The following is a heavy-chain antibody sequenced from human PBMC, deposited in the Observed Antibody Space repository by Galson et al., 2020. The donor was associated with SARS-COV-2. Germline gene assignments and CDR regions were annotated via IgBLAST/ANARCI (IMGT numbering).Heavy chain of an antibody. CDR3: ARSFFITIFGVVISEGDYYGMEV. V-gene: IGHV1-2*02. D-gene: IGHD3-3*01. CDR2: INPNSGGT. J-gene: IGHJ6*02. CDR1: GYTFTGYY. Sequence: ASVKVSCKASGYTFTGYYMHWVRQAPGQGLEWMGWINPNSGGTNYAQKFQGRVTMTRDTSISTAYMELSRLRSDDTAVYYCARSFFITIFGVVISEGDYYGMEVWGQGTTVTVSS.